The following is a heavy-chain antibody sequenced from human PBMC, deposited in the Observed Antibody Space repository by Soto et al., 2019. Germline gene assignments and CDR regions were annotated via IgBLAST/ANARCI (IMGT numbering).Heavy chain of an antibody. D-gene: IGHD2-2*01. CDR3: VRDNMTAASAASLDY. J-gene: IGHJ4*02. V-gene: IGHV3-48*03. Sequence: EMQLAESGGGLVQPGGSLRLSCNASGFALSTFEIHWFRRAPGKGLEWISYISVSGNIRKYADSVDGRSSISRDNVANSIQLHLNSLSADDTAVYYCVRDNMTAASAASLDYWSQGTLVIVSS. CDR2: ISVSGNIR. CDR1: GFALSTFE.